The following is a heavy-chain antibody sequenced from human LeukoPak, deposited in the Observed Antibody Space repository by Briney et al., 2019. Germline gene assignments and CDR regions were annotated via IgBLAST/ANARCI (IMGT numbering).Heavy chain of an antibody. CDR2: ISSSGSTI. J-gene: IGHJ4*02. CDR3: ALDCCVGSRFDH. Sequence: PGGSLRLSCGVSGFTFNSYVMHWVRQAPGKGLEWVSYISSSGSTIYYADSVKGRFTISRDNAKNSLYLQMNSLRVEDTAVYYCALDCCVGSRFDHWGQGTLVTVSS. CDR1: GFTFNSYV. V-gene: IGHV3-48*03. D-gene: IGHD2-15*01.